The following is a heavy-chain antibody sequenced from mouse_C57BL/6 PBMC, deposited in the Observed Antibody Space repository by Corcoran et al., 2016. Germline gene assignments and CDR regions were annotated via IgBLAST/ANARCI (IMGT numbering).Heavy chain of an antibody. Sequence: QIQLVQSGPELKKPGETVKISCKASGYTFTTYGMSWVKQAPGKGLKWMGWINTYSGVPTYADDFKGRFAFSLETSASTAYLQINNLKNEDTATYFCASPMVTTNYAMDYWGQGTSVTVSS. CDR2: INTYSGVP. CDR3: ASPMVTTNYAMDY. V-gene: IGHV9-3*01. D-gene: IGHD2-2*01. J-gene: IGHJ4*01. CDR1: GYTFTTYG.